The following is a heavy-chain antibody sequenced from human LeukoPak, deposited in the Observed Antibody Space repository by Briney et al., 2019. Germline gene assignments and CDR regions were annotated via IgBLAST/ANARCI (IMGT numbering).Heavy chain of an antibody. V-gene: IGHV3-7*01. CDR2: IKQDGSEK. CDR1: GFTFSSYW. D-gene: IGHD5-12*01. Sequence: GGSLRLSCAASGFTFSSYWMSWVRQAPGKGLEWVANIKQDGSEKYYVDSAKGRFTISRDNAKNSLYLQMNSLRAEDTALYYCARDGAKIYSGYDNYYIDDWGQGTLVTVSS. CDR3: ARDGAKIYSGYDNYYIDD. J-gene: IGHJ4*02.